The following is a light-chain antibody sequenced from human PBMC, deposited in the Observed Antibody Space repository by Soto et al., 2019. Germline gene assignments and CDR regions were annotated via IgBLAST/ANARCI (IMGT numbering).Light chain of an antibody. CDR1: QRVSSSS. CDR3: QQYSISST. CDR2: GVS. V-gene: IGKV3-20*01. J-gene: IGKJ1*01. Sequence: EIVLTQSPATLSLSPGERATLSCRASQRVSSSSLAWYQHKPGHSPSLLIFGVSSWATDIPDRLSGSGSGTDFTPTINRLEPEDSAVYYCQQYSISSTFGQGTKVDIK.